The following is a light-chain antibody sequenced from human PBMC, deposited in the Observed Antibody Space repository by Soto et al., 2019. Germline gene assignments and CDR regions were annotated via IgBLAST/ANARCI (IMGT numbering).Light chain of an antibody. CDR3: AAWDDSLSGPV. Sequence: QSVLTQPPSASGTPGQRVTISCSGSSTNIGSNYVYWYQQLPGTAHKLLIYSNNQRPSGVPDRFSGSKSGASASLAISGRRSEDEADYYCAAWDDSLSGPVFGGGTKLTVL. CDR2: SNN. CDR1: STNIGSNY. V-gene: IGLV1-47*01. J-gene: IGLJ2*01.